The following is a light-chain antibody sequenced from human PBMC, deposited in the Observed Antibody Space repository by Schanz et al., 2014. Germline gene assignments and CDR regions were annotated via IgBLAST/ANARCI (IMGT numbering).Light chain of an antibody. Sequence: QSALTQPASVSGSPGQSITISCTGTSSDVGGYNFVSWYQHHPGKAPKLVIYDVSYRPSGVSNRFSASKSGNTASLTISGLQAEDEADYYCSSYRSTRHWVFGGGTKLTVL. J-gene: IGLJ3*02. CDR2: DVS. CDR1: SSDVGGYNF. V-gene: IGLV2-14*03. CDR3: SSYRSTRHWV.